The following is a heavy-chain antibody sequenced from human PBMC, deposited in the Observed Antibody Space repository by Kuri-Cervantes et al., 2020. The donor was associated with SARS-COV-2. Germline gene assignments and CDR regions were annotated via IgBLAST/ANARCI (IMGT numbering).Heavy chain of an antibody. Sequence: SETLSLTCAVYGGSFSGYYWSWIRQPPGKGLEWIGEINHSGSTNYNPSLKSRVTISVDTSKNQFSLKLSSVTAADTAVYYCARDPRYLARGGSFDYWGQGTLVTVSS. V-gene: IGHV4-34*01. CDR3: ARDPRYLARGGSFDY. CDR2: INHSGST. CDR1: GGSFSGYY. J-gene: IGHJ4*02. D-gene: IGHD1-14*01.